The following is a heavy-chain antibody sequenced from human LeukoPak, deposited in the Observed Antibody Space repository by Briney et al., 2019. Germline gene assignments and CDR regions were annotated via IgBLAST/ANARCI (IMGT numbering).Heavy chain of an antibody. Sequence: GRSLRLSCAASGFTFSSYAMHWVRQAPGKELEWVAVISYDGSNKYYADSVKGRFTISRDNSKNTLYLQMNSLRAEDTAVYYCARGGVATIDYWGQGTLVTVSS. D-gene: IGHD5-12*01. CDR2: ISYDGSNK. V-gene: IGHV3-30*04. J-gene: IGHJ4*02. CDR3: ARGGVATIDY. CDR1: GFTFSSYA.